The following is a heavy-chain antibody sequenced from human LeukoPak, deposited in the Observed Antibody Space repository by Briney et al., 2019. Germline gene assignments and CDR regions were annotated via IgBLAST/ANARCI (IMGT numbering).Heavy chain of an antibody. J-gene: IGHJ4*02. CDR3: ARRYSSGWYPLDY. V-gene: IGHV3-30-3*01. CDR2: ISYDGSNK. Sequence: PGGSLRLSCAASGFTFSSYAMHWVRQAPGKGLEWVAVISYDGSNKYYADSVKGRFTISRDNSKNTLYLQMNSLRAEDTAVYYCARRYSSGWYPLDYWGQGTLVTVSS. D-gene: IGHD6-19*01. CDR1: GFTFSSYA.